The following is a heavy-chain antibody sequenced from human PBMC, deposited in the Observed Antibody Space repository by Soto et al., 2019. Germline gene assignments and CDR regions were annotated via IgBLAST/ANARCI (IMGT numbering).Heavy chain of an antibody. CDR2: MYNTGTT. J-gene: IGHJ4*02. D-gene: IGHD3-22*01. V-gene: IGHV4-59*01. Sequence: SETLSLTCTVSGGSISRYYWSWIRQPPGKGLEWIGYMYNTGTTNYNPSLKSRVTMSADTSKNQFSLKLNSVTAADTAVYYCARMNYYDTSGYPFDYWGQGMMVTVSS. CDR3: ARMNYYDTSGYPFDY. CDR1: GGSISRYY.